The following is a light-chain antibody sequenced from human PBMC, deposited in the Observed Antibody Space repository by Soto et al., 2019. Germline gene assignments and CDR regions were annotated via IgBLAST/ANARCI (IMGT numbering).Light chain of an antibody. J-gene: IGLJ3*02. CDR2: STS. V-gene: IGLV7-43*01. CDR1: TGAVTSGYY. Sequence: QTVVTQEPSLTVSPGGTVTLTCASSTGAVTSGYYANWFQQKPGQAPRALISSTSNKHSWTPARFSGSLLGGKAVLTLSGVQPEDEAEYYCLLFYRDAWVFGGGTKLTVL. CDR3: LLFYRDAWV.